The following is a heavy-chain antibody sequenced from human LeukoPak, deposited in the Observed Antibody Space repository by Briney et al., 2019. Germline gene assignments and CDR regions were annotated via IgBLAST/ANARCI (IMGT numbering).Heavy chain of an antibody. Sequence: GGSLRLSCAASGFTFSLYWMTWVRQSPGKGLEWVADINPDGSQKYSVDSVKGRFTISRDNAKNSLFLQMNSLRAEDTAVYYCVRQMIRFWFDPWGQGTQVTVS. CDR3: VRQMIRFWFDP. V-gene: IGHV3-7*01. CDR2: INPDGSQK. D-gene: IGHD3-16*01. J-gene: IGHJ5*02. CDR1: GFTFSLYW.